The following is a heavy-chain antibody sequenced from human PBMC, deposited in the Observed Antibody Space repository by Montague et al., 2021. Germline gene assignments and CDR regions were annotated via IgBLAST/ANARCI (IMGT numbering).Heavy chain of an antibody. J-gene: IGHJ4*02. Sequence: PALVKPTQTLTLTCTFSGFSLSTNGAGVGWFRQPPGKALDWLALIYWDDDKRYSPSLKNRLTVTKDTSKNQVVLTVTNMDPVDTPTYYCAHRSSTSLIDYWGQGTLVTVSS. CDR1: GFSLSTNGAG. V-gene: IGHV2-5*02. CDR3: AHRSSTSLIDY. CDR2: IYWDDDK. D-gene: IGHD2-2*01.